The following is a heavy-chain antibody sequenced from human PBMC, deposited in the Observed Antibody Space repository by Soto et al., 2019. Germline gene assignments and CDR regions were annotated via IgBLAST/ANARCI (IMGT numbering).Heavy chain of an antibody. Sequence: TVGSLRLSCAASGFTFSSYGMHWVRQAPGKGLEWVAVISYDGSNKYYADSVKGRFTISRDNSKNTLYLQMNSLRAEDTAVYYCATLGFGELLPPMPDAFDIWGQGTMVTVSS. D-gene: IGHD3-10*01. CDR2: ISYDGSNK. CDR1: GFTFSSYG. V-gene: IGHV3-30*03. J-gene: IGHJ3*02. CDR3: ATLGFGELLPPMPDAFDI.